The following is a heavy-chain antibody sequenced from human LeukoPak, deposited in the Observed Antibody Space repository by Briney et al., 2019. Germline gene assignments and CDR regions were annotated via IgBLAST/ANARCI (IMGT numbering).Heavy chain of an antibody. CDR3: ARVFSGSDY. Sequence: GGSLRLSCAASGFTFNNYAMNWVRQAPGEGLEWVSFISSGSGHIYYADSLQSRFTISRDNAKNSLYLQMNSLRAEDTAIYYCARVFSGSDYWGQGTPVTVSS. CDR2: ISSGSGHI. V-gene: IGHV3-21*01. J-gene: IGHJ4*02. D-gene: IGHD2-15*01. CDR1: GFTFNNYA.